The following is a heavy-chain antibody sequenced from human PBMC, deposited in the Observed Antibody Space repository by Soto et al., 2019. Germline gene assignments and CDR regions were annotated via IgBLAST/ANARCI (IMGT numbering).Heavy chain of an antibody. CDR1: EFTFSSYW. J-gene: IGHJ4*02. D-gene: IGHD6-13*01. CDR3: ARVAKTSSSWDY. V-gene: IGHV3-7*03. Sequence: GGFLRLSCAASEFTFSSYWMSWVRQAPGKGLEWVANIKQDGSEKYYVDSVKGRFTISRDNAKNSLYLQMNSLRAEDTAVYYCARVAKTSSSWDYWGQGSLVTVSS. CDR2: IKQDGSEK.